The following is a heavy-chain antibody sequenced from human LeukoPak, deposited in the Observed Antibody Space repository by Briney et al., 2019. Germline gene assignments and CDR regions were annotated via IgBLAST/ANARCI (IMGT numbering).Heavy chain of an antibody. CDR1: GGSISSSSYY. D-gene: IGHD3-22*01. CDR3: ARLSMIVVVITSGAFDI. J-gene: IGHJ3*02. Sequence: SETLSLTCTVSGGSISSSSYYWGWIRQPPGKGLEWVGSIYYSGSTYYNPSLKSRVTISVDTSKNQFSLKLSSVTAAVTAVHYGARLSMIVVVITSGAFDIWGQGTMVTVSS. CDR2: IYYSGST. V-gene: IGHV4-39*01.